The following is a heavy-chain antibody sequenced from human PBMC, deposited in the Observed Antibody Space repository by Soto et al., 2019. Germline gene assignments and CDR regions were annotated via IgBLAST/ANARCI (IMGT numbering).Heavy chain of an antibody. Sequence: EVQLLESGGGLVQPGGSLTLSCATSGFTFRSYAMVWVRQAAEKGLEWVASISNNRDTAYYADSVKGSFTISRGNSENPLYLQMNGLREDDTALYFCAKSRVFIGAIVTLLDSWGQGTQVTVSS. V-gene: IGHV3-23*01. D-gene: IGHD3-16*02. CDR3: AKSRVFIGAIVTLLDS. CDR1: GFTFRSYA. J-gene: IGHJ4*02. CDR2: ISNNRDTA.